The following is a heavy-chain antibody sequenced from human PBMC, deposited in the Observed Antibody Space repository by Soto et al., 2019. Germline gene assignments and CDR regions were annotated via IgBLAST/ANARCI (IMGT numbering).Heavy chain of an antibody. CDR2: INHSGST. V-gene: IGHV4-34*01. Sequence: SETLSLTGAVYGGSFSGYYWSWIRQPPGKGLEWIGEINHSGSTNYNPSLKSRVTISVDTSKNQFSLKLSSVTAADTAVYYCARVAYGDSALDYWGQGTLVTVSS. D-gene: IGHD4-17*01. J-gene: IGHJ4*02. CDR1: GGSFSGYY. CDR3: ARVAYGDSALDY.